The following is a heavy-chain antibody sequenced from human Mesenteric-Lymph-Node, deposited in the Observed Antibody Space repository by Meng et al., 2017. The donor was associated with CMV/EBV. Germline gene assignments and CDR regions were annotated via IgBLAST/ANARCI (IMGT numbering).Heavy chain of an antibody. CDR1: GFSFHDYG. D-gene: IGHD3-3*01. CDR3: ARVSEPQTGPVLRFLEWFPDHPPNYYGMDV. CDR2: INWNGGST. V-gene: IGHV3-20*04. Sequence: GGSLRLSCAASGFSFHDYGMNWVRQAPGKGLEWVSGINWNGGSTSYADSVKGRFTISRDDAKNSLYLQMNSLRAEDTAVYYCARVSEPQTGPVLRFLEWFPDHPPNYYGMDVWGQGTTVTVSS. J-gene: IGHJ6*02.